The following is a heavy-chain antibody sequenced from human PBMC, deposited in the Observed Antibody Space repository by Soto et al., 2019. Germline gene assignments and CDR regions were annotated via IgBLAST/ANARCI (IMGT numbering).Heavy chain of an antibody. D-gene: IGHD6-19*01. CDR1: SFTFRSYA. CDR3: AKDVDSSGWGGQLDH. Sequence: EVQLLESGGGLVQPGGSLRLSCAASSFTFRSYAMTWVRQAPGRGLEWVSALRGTGARAYYADSLKGRFTISRDNSKNTLYLQMNSLRVEDTAIYYCAKDVDSSGWGGQLDHWGQGTLVTVSS. CDR2: LRGTGARA. J-gene: IGHJ4*02. V-gene: IGHV3-23*01.